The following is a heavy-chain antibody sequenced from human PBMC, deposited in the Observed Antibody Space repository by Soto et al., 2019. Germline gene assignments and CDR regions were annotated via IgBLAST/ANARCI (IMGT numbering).Heavy chain of an antibody. V-gene: IGHV1-8*01. Sequence: ASLKVSCKASGYTFTIYDINWVRQATGQGLEWMGWMNPNSGNTVYAQKFQGRVTMTRNTSISTAYMELSSLRSEDTAVYYCARDASTKAFEYWGQGTLVTVSS. J-gene: IGHJ4*02. D-gene: IGHD5-12*01. CDR3: ARDASTKAFEY. CDR1: GYTFTIYD. CDR2: MNPNSGNT.